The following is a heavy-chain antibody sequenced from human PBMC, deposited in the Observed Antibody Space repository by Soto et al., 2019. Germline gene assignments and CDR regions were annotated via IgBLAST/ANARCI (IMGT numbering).Heavy chain of an antibody. CDR3: ARGGIILWFGELNYYGMDV. CDR1: GYTFTSYG. Sequence: SVKVSCKASGYTFTSYGISWVRQAPGQGLEWMGWISAYNGNTNYAQKLQGRVTMTTDTSTSTAYMELRSLRSDDTAVYYCARGGIILWFGELNYYGMDVWGQGTTVTVSS. J-gene: IGHJ6*02. D-gene: IGHD3-10*01. V-gene: IGHV1-18*01. CDR2: ISAYNGNT.